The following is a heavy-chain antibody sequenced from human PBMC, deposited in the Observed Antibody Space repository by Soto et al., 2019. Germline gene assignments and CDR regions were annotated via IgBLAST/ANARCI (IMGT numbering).Heavy chain of an antibody. V-gene: IGHV2-26*01. CDR3: VRMNADSYQFYYAMDV. J-gene: IGHJ6*04. D-gene: IGHD4-17*01. CDR1: GFSLSTGRMG. CDR2: IFSDNER. Sequence: SGPTLVNPSDTLTLTCTVSGFSLSTGRMGVSWIRQPPGKALEWLAHIFSDNERSYSTSMQGRLTISKDPSGSQVVLSMTNLEPVDTGTYYCVRMNADSYQFYYAMDVWGKGTTVTVSS.